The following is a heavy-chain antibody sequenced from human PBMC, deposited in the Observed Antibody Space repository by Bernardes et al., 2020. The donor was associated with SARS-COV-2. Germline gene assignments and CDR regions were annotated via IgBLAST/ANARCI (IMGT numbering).Heavy chain of an antibody. J-gene: IGHJ6*02. Sequence: ASVKVSCKASGYSFSAYYMEWVRQAPGQGLEWMGWISAYNGNTNYAQKLQGRVTMTTDTSTSTAYMELRSLRSDDTAVYYCARRQGALLDVWGQGTTVTVSS. V-gene: IGHV1-18*04. D-gene: IGHD1-26*01. CDR3: ARRQGALLDV. CDR2: ISAYNGNT. CDR1: GYSFSAYY.